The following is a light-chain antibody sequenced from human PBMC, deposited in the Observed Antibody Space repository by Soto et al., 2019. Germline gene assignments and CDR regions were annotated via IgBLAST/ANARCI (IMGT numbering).Light chain of an antibody. Sequence: EIVLTQSPATLSLSPGERATLSCRASQRVGSSYLAWYQHKPDQAPRLLIYGVSGRASGIPDRFSGSGSGPDFILTISRLEPEDFAVYYGQQYGSSPRGTFGQGTKVDIK. CDR2: GVS. J-gene: IGKJ1*01. V-gene: IGKV3-20*01. CDR1: QRVGSSY. CDR3: QQYGSSPRGT.